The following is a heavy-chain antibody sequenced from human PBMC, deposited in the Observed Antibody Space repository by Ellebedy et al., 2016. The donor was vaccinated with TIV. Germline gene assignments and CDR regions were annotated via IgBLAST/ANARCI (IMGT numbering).Heavy chain of an antibody. J-gene: IGHJ4*02. CDR3: ARGYYGSGSSDY. Sequence: ASVKVSCXASGYTFTGYYMHWVRQAPGQGLEWMGWINPNSGGTNYAQKFQGWVTMTRDTSISTAYMELSRLRSEDTAVYYCARGYYGSGSSDYWGQGTLVTVSS. D-gene: IGHD3-10*01. V-gene: IGHV1-2*04. CDR2: INPNSGGT. CDR1: GYTFTGYY.